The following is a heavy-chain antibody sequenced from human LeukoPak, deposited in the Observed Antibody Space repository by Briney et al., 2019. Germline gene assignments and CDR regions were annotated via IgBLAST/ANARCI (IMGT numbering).Heavy chain of an antibody. Sequence: GGSLRLSCAASGFTFSDYYMSWIRQAPGKGLEWVSYISSSGSTIYYADSVKGRFTISRDNAKNSLYLQMNSLRAEDTAVYYCARARSGYDYPYYYYYMDVWGKGTTVTVSS. D-gene: IGHD5-12*01. J-gene: IGHJ6*03. V-gene: IGHV3-11*01. CDR2: ISSSGSTI. CDR1: GFTFSDYY. CDR3: ARARSGYDYPYYYYYMDV.